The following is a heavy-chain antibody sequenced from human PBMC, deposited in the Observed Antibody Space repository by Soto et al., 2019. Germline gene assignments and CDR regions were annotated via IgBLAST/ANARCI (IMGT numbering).Heavy chain of an antibody. CDR1: GFTFSSYA. V-gene: IGHV3-23*01. D-gene: IGHD3-16*02. CDR2: ISGSGGST. J-gene: IGHJ4*02. CDR3: ASRLSEMNMITFGGVIALFDY. Sequence: GGSLRLSCAASGFTFSSYAMSWVRQAPGKGLEWVSAISGSGGSTYYADSVKGRFTISRDNSKNTLYLQMNSLRAEDTAVYYCASRLSEMNMITFGGVIALFDYWGQGTLVTVSS.